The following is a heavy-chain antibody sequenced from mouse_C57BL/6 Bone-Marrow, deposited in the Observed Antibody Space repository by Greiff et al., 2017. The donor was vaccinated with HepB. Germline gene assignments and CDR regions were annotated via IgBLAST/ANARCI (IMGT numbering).Heavy chain of an antibody. V-gene: IGHV14-2*01. Sequence: EVKLMESGAELVKPGASVKLSCTASGFNIKDYYMHWVKQRTEQGLEWIGRIDPEDGETKYAPKFQGKATITADTSSNTAYLQLSSLTSEDTAVYYCASPYYYGSSYPWYFDVWGTGTTVTVSS. CDR3: ASPYYYGSSYPWYFDV. J-gene: IGHJ1*03. CDR1: GFNIKDYY. CDR2: IDPEDGET. D-gene: IGHD1-1*01.